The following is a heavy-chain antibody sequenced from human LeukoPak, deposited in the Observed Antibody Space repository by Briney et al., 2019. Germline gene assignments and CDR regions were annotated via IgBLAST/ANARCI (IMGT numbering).Heavy chain of an antibody. CDR2: IYYSGST. Sequence: SETLSLTCTVSGGSISSSNYYWGWIRQPPGKGLEWIGSIYYSGSTYYNPSLRSRVTISVDTSKNQFTLKLSSVTAADTAVFYCASHAYDTSGYYQYYFDYWGQGTLVTVSS. D-gene: IGHD3-22*01. J-gene: IGHJ4*02. CDR1: GGSISSSNYY. V-gene: IGHV4-39*01. CDR3: ASHAYDTSGYYQYYFDY.